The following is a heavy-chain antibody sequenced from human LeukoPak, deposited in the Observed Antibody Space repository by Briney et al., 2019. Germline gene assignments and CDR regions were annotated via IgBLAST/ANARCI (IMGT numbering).Heavy chain of an antibody. CDR3: ARDGQLVGALSYYYYGMDV. J-gene: IGHJ6*02. Sequence: GGSLRLSCTASGFSFGSYWMNWVRQAPGKGLEWVSAINDRGSSTNYADSVKGRFTISRDNSKNTLYLQMNSLRAEDTAVYYCARDGQLVGALSYYYYGMDVWGQGTTVTVSS. V-gene: IGHV3-21*01. CDR1: GFSFGSYW. D-gene: IGHD1-26*01. CDR2: INDRGSST.